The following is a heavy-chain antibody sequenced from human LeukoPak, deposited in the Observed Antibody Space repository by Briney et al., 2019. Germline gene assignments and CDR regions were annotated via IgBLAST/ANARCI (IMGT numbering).Heavy chain of an antibody. CDR2: ISSSGSTR. D-gene: IGHD4-11*01. CDR1: GFTFSSYE. J-gene: IGHJ4*02. V-gene: IGHV3-48*03. CDR3: AREAFRYSNGQHFDY. Sequence: GGSLRLSCAASGFTFSSYEMNWVRQAPGKGLEWVSYISSSGSTRFYADSVKGRFTISRDNAKNSLYLQINSLRAEDTAVYYCAREAFRYSNGQHFDYWGQGTLVTVSS.